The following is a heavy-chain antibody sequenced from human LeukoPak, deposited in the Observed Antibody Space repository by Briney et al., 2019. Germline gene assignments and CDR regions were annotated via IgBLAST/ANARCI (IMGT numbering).Heavy chain of an antibody. Sequence: SETLSLTCTVSGGSISSYYWSWIRQPAGKGLEWIGRIYTSGSTNYNPSLKSRVTMSVDTSKNQFSLKLSSVTAADTAVYYCARQYYGGNSVYFQHWGQGTLVTVSS. CDR2: IYTSGST. V-gene: IGHV4-4*07. CDR1: GGSISSYY. D-gene: IGHD4-23*01. J-gene: IGHJ1*01. CDR3: ARQYYGGNSVYFQH.